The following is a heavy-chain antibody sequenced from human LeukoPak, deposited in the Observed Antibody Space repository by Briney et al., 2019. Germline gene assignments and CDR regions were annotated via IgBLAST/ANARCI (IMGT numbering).Heavy chain of an antibody. CDR3: ASSSGGSWYYYMDV. CDR1: GGSISSYY. CDR2: IYYSGST. J-gene: IGHJ6*03. D-gene: IGHD2-15*01. V-gene: IGHV4-59*01. Sequence: SETLPLTCTVSGGSISSYYWSWIRQPPGKGLEWIGYIYYSGSTNYNPSLKSRVTISVDTSKNQFSLELSSVTAADTAVYYCASSSGGSWYYYMDVWGKGTTVTVSS.